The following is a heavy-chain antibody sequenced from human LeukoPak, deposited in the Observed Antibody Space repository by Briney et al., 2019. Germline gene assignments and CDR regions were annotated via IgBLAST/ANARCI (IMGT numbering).Heavy chain of an antibody. CDR2: MSYDGNSK. CDR3: AKDGYCSDGSCYPNFFDS. Sequence: GGSLRLSCAASGFAFNRYGMHWVRQAPGKGLEWVAFMSYDGNSKYYADSVKGRFTISRDNSKSTLFLQMNSLRAEDTAVYYCAKDGYCSDGSCYPNFFDSWGQGTLVTVSS. J-gene: IGHJ4*02. V-gene: IGHV3-30*18. D-gene: IGHD2-15*01. CDR1: GFAFNRYG.